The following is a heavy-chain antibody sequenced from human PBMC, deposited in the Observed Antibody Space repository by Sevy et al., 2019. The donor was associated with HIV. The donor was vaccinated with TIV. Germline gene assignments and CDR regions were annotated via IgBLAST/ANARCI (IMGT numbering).Heavy chain of an antibody. CDR2: ISGSGGST. CDR1: GFTFSSYA. V-gene: IGHV3-23*01. J-gene: IGHJ4*02. Sequence: GGSLRLSCAASGFTFSSYAMSWVRQAPGKGLEWVSAISGSGGSTYYADSVKGRFTISRDNSKNTLYLQMNSLRAEDTAVYYCAKYSYPIAAAGIFFDYWGQGTLVTVSS. D-gene: IGHD6-13*01. CDR3: AKYSYPIAAAGIFFDY.